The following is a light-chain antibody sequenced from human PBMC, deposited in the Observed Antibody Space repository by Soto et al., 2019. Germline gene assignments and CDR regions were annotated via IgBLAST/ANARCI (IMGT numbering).Light chain of an antibody. CDR3: QQSYSIPYT. CDR2: AAS. J-gene: IGKJ2*01. Sequence: DIQMTQSPSSLSASVGDRVTITCRASQSISNYLNWYQQKPGKAPKLLIYAASSLQSGVPSRFSGSGSGIYFTLTISSLQPEDFATYYCQQSYSIPYTFGQGTKLEIK. V-gene: IGKV1-39*01. CDR1: QSISNY.